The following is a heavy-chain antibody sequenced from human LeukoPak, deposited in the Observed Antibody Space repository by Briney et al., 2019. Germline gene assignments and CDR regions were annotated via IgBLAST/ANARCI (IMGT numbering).Heavy chain of an antibody. Sequence: GGSLRLSCAASGFTFSSNSMNWVRQAPGKGLEWVSSISSSSSYIYYADSVKGRFTISRDNAKNSLYLQMNSLRAEDTAVYYCARGYSYGYGGGDDFDYWGQGTLVTVSS. V-gene: IGHV3-21*01. CDR2: ISSSSSYI. J-gene: IGHJ4*02. CDR1: GFTFSSNS. CDR3: ARGYSYGYGGGDDFDY. D-gene: IGHD5-18*01.